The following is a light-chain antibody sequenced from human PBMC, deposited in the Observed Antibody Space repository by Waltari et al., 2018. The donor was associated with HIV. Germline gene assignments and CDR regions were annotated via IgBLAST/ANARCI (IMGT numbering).Light chain of an antibody. CDR2: GNN. Sequence: QSVLTQPPSVSGAPGQRVTISCTGTSSNIGANYDVHWYLQLPGTAPQVLISGNNIRPSGVPDRFSGSKSGTSASLAITGLQPEDESDYHCQSYDSTLSGGVFGGGTKLTVL. CDR3: QSYDSTLSGGV. J-gene: IGLJ3*02. CDR1: SSNIGANYD. V-gene: IGLV1-40*01.